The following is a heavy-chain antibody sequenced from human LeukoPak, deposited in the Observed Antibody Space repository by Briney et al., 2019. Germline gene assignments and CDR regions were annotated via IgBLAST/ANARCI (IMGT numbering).Heavy chain of an antibody. D-gene: IGHD5-18*01. CDR2: INPNSGGT. J-gene: IGHJ4*02. V-gene: IGHV1-2*02. CDR3: ARDSLKGYSYGNDY. Sequence: GASVKVSCKASGYTFTGYYMHWVRQAPGQGLEWMGWINPNSGGTNYAQKFQGRVTMTRDTSTSTAYMELSRLRSDDTAVYYCARDSLKGYSYGNDYWGQGTLVTVSS. CDR1: GYTFTGYY.